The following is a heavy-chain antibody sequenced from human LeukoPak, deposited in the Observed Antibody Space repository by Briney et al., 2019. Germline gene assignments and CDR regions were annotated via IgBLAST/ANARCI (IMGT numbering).Heavy chain of an antibody. D-gene: IGHD6-6*01. V-gene: IGHV4-59*01. CDR2: IYYSGST. CDR1: GDSMSSYY. Sequence: SETLSLTCTVSGDSMSSYYWSWIRQPPGKGLEWIGYIYYSGSTNYSPSLKSRVTISVDTSKNQFSLKVSSVTAADTAVYYCARGAARPDYWGQGTLVTVSS. CDR3: ARGAARPDY. J-gene: IGHJ4*02.